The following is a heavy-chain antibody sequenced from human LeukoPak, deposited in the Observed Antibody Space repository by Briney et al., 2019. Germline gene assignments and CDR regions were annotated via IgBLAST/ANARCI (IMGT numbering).Heavy chain of an antibody. V-gene: IGHV3-23*01. CDR1: GFTFSSYA. J-gene: IGHJ3*02. D-gene: IGHD5-24*01. Sequence: PGGSLRLSCTAYGFTFSSYAMSWVRQAPRKGLEWVSAISGSGGSTYYADSVKGRFTISRDNSKNTLYLQMNSLRAEDTAVYYCAKARDGYNLIPDPFDIWGQGTMVTVSS. CDR3: AKARDGYNLIPDPFDI. CDR2: ISGSGGST.